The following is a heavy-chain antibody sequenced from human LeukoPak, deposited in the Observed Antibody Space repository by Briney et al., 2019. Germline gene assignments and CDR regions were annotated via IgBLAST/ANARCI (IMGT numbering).Heavy chain of an antibody. Sequence: GGSLRLSCAASGFTFSSYDMHWVRQATGKGLEWVSAIGTAGDTYYPGSVKGRFTISRENAKNSLYLQMNSLRAGDTAVYYCARVSPFGAIDYWGQGTLVTVSS. D-gene: IGHD3-10*01. V-gene: IGHV3-13*04. CDR3: ARVSPFGAIDY. J-gene: IGHJ4*02. CDR2: IGTAGDT. CDR1: GFTFSSYD.